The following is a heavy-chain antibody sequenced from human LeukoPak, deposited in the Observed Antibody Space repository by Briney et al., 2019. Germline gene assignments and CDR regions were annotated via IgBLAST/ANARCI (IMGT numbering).Heavy chain of an antibody. CDR3: ARALWSGPVYYGMDV. Sequence: PGGSLRLSCAASGFIFTNYFMSWVRQAPGKGLEWVSAISGSGGSTYYADSVKGRFTISRDNAKNSLYLQMNSLRAEDTAVYYCARALWSGPVYYGMDVWGQGTTVTVSS. D-gene: IGHD3-10*01. J-gene: IGHJ6*02. CDR1: GFIFTNYF. CDR2: ISGSGGST. V-gene: IGHV3-23*01.